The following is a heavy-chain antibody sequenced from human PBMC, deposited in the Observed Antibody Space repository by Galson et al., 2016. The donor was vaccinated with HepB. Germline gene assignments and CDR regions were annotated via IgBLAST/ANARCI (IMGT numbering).Heavy chain of an antibody. D-gene: IGHD3-10*01. CDR1: GFTFSSYG. CDR3: AKDLTNYNSGSFFDY. CDR2: ISYDGSNK. J-gene: IGHJ4*02. V-gene: IGHV3-30*18. Sequence: SLRLSCAASGFTFSSYGMHWVRQAPGKGLEWVAIISYDGSNKYYADSVKGRFTISRDNSKNTLYLQMNSLRAEDTAVYYCAKDLTNYNSGSFFDYWGQGTLVTVSS.